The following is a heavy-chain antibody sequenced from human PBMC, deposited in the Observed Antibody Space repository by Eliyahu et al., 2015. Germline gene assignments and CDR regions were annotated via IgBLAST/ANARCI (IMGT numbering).Heavy chain of an antibody. D-gene: IGHD1-20*01. CDR3: TRLTGTALDY. V-gene: IGHV3-72*01. Sequence: EVQLVESGGGLVQPGGSLRLSCAASGFNFNDHYMDWVRQAPGKGLEWVGRARNKINGYTTXYAASVKGRFTVSRDDSKNSLYLQMNSLKTDDTAVYYCTRLTGTALDYWGQGTLVTVSS. CDR2: ARNKINGYTT. CDR1: GFNFNDHY. J-gene: IGHJ4*02.